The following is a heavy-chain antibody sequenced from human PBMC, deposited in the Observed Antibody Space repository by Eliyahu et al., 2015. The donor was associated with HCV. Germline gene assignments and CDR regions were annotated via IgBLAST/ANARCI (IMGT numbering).Heavy chain of an antibody. CDR2: INHSGST. D-gene: IGHD6-13*01. J-gene: IGHJ5*02. V-gene: IGHV4-34*01. CDR3: ARGQQLVQAPHWFDP. Sequence: QVQLQQWGAGLLKPSETLSLTCAVYGGSFSGYYWSWIRQPPGKGLEWIGEINHSGSTNYNPSLKSRVTISVDTPKNQFSLKLSSVTAADTAVYYCARGQQLVQAPHWFDPWGQGTLVTVSS. CDR1: GGSFSGYY.